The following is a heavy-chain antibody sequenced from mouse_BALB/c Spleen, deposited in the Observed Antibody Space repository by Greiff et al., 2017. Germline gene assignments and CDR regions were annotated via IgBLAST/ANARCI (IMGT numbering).Heavy chain of an antibody. J-gene: IGHJ1*01. Sequence: EVQGVESGGDLVKPGGSLKLSCAASGFTFSSYGMSWVRQTPDKRLEWVATISSGGSYTYYPDSVKGRFTISRDNAKNTLYLQISSLKSEDTAMYYCARELRLNWYFDVWGAGTTVTVSS. D-gene: IGHD1-2*01. V-gene: IGHV5-6*01. CDR3: ARELRLNWYFDV. CDR2: ISSGGSYT. CDR1: GFTFSSYG.